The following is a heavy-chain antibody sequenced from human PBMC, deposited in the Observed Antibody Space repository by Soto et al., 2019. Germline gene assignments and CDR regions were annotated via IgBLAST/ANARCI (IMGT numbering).Heavy chain of an antibody. D-gene: IGHD3-16*01. J-gene: IGHJ6*02. Sequence: ASVKVSCKASGYTFTNYAMHWVRQAPGQRLEWMGWINAYNGNTNYAQNLQGRVTLTTDTSTSTAYMELRSLRSNDTAVYYCAMVDVYVTPSPQDVWGQGTTVTVSS. CDR3: AMVDVYVTPSPQDV. CDR1: GYTFTNYA. V-gene: IGHV1-18*01. CDR2: INAYNGNT.